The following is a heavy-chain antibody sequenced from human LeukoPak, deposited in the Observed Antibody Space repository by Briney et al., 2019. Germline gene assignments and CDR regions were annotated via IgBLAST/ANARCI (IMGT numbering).Heavy chain of an antibody. J-gene: IGHJ4*02. D-gene: IGHD1-26*01. CDR2: ISPYNGNT. V-gene: IGHV1-18*01. Sequence: ASVKVSCKASGYNFISYGISWVRQAPGQGLEWMGWISPYNGNTNYAQKLQGRVTMTTDTSTSTAYMELRSLRSDDTAVYYCARDLDQYSGRYGGFGHDFWGQGTLVTVSS. CDR1: GYNFISYG. CDR3: ARDLDQYSGRYGGFGHDF.